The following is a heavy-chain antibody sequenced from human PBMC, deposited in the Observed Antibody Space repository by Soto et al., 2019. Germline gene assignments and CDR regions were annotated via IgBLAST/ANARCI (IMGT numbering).Heavy chain of an antibody. CDR2: ISYDGSNK. Sequence: QVQLVESGVGVVQPGRSLRLSCAASGFTFSSYAMHWVRQAPGKGLEWVAVISYDGSNKYYADSVEGRFTIARDNYKNTLYLQMNSLRAEDTAVYYCARDFDYWGQGTLVTVSS. CDR3: ARDFDY. V-gene: IGHV3-30-3*01. J-gene: IGHJ4*02. CDR1: GFTFSSYA.